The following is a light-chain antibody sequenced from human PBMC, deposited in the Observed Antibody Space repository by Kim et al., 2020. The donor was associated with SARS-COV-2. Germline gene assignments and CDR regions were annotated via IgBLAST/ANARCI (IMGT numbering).Light chain of an antibody. CDR2: AAS. V-gene: IGKV1-39*01. CDR3: QQSYSTPIT. J-gene: IGKJ5*01. CDR1: QNISNY. Sequence: GDRVTITCRASQNISNYLNWYQQKPGKAPKLLIYAASSFRSGVPSRFSGGGSGTDFTLTISSLQPEDFATYYCQQSYSTPITFGQGTRLEIK.